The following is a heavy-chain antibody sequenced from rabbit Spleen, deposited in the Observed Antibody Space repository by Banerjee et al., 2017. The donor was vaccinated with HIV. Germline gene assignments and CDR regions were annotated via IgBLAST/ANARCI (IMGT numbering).Heavy chain of an antibody. Sequence: QSLEESGGGLVQPGASLTLTCTASGFSFSSGYDMCWVRQATGKGLEWIGTIWTGSTSITWYANWALGRFTISKTSSTTVTLQMTSLTVADTATYFCARFYAGYGDFGYAAMWGPGTLVTVS. CDR1: GFSFSSGYD. D-gene: IGHD7-1*01. V-gene: IGHV1S40*01. CDR3: ARFYAGYGDFGYAAM. CDR2: IWTGSTSIT. J-gene: IGHJ6*01.